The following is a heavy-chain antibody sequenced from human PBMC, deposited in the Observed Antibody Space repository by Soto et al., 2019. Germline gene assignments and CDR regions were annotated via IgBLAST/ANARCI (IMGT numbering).Heavy chain of an antibody. CDR2: IYYSGST. CDR3: ARNRSGGSCLFDY. J-gene: IGHJ4*02. V-gene: IGHV4-39*01. D-gene: IGHD2-15*01. Sequence: PSETLSLTCTVSGGSISSSSYYWGWIRQPPGKGLEWIGSIYYSGSTYYNPSLKSRVTISVDTSKNQFSLKLSSVTAADTAVYYCARNRSGGSCLFDYWGQGTLVTVSS. CDR1: GGSISSSSYY.